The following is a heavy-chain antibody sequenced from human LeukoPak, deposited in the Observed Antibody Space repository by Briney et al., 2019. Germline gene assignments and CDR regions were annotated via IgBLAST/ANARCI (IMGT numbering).Heavy chain of an antibody. CDR2: INHSGST. CDR1: GGSFSGYY. V-gene: IGHV4-34*01. J-gene: IGHJ6*03. D-gene: IGHD3-16*01. CDR3: ARGVMVIRYYYYYYMDV. Sequence: SETLSLTCAVYGGSFSGYYWSWIRQPPGKGLEWIGEINHSGSTNYNPSLKSRVTISVDTSKNQFSLKLSSVTAADTAVYYCARGVMVIRYYYYYYMDVWGKGTTVTVSS.